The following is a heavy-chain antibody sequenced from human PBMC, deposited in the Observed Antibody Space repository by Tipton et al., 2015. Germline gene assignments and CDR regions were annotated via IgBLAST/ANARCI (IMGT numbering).Heavy chain of an antibody. CDR3: ARDVNGGYFDI. J-gene: IGHJ3*02. Sequence: GSLRLSCAASGFTFSTYWMSWVRQTPGKGLEWVGQIKNDGSNKYYLDSMEGRFTISRDNAENSLFLQMNTLRAEDTAVYYCARDVNGGYFDIWGQGTTVTVSP. CDR1: GFTFSTYW. CDR2: IKNDGSNK. V-gene: IGHV3-7*01. D-gene: IGHD5-18*01.